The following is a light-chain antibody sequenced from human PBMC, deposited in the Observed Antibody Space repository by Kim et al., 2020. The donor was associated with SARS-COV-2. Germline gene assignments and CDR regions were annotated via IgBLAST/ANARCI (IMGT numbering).Light chain of an antibody. V-gene: IGKV4-1*01. J-gene: IGKJ2*01. CDR2: WSS. CDR3: QQYHNLPYT. CDR1: QCVKNN. Sequence: VSLGEMATINCKSSQCVKNNLVWYQHKPEQPPELLIRWSSDRESGVPDRFSGSGSGTDFTLPISSLQAEDVAVYYCQQYHNLPYTFGQVTKLEI.